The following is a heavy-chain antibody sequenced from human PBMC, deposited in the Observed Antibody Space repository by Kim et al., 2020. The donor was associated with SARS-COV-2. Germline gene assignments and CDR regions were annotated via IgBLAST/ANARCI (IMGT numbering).Heavy chain of an antibody. CDR3: ARAGRGGEVGY. V-gene: IGHV4-38-2*02. J-gene: IGHJ4*02. D-gene: IGHD2-21*01. Sequence: SETLSLTCTVSGYSISSGYYWGWIRQPPGKGLEWIGSIYHSGSTYYNPSLKSRVTISVDTSKNQFSLKLSSVTAADTAVYYCARAGRGGEVGYWGQGTLVTVSS. CDR2: IYHSGST. CDR1: GYSISSGYY.